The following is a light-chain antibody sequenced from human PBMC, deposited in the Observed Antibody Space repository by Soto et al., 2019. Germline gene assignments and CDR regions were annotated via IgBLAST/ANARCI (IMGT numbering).Light chain of an antibody. Sequence: DIQMTQSPSTLSASVGDRVTITCRASQSISNWLAWFQQKPAKAPKPRIYADSNVESEVPSRLSGSGSGTDFTLTISRLQPYEFATYYCQPYTTSSTFGGGTKVEL. J-gene: IGKJ4*01. CDR2: ADS. CDR3: QPYTTSST. CDR1: QSISNW. V-gene: IGKV1-5*01.